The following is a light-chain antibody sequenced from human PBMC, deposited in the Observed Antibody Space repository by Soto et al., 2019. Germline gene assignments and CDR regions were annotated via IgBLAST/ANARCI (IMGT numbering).Light chain of an antibody. V-gene: IGLV2-14*03. CDR2: DVS. CDR3: SSFTSSNTVL. Sequence: QSALTQPASVSGSPGQSITISCTGTSTDVGGYNYVSWYQQYPGKAPKLMLFDVSNRPSEVSNRFSGSKSGNTASLTISGLQAEDEADYYCSSFTSSNTVLFGGGTKVTVL. CDR1: STDVGGYNY. J-gene: IGLJ2*01.